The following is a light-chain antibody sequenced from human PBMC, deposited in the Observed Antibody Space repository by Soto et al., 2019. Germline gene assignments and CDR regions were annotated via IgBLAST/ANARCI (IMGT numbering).Light chain of an antibody. V-gene: IGKV1-5*01. CDR1: ESLIGW. CDR2: DAS. Sequence: DIQLTQSPSTLSASVGDTVTISCRASESLIGWLAWYQQRPGSAPKLLIYDASSLEGGVPSRFTGDGSGTEFSLTIASLQPDDFGTYYCQQYKSYPWKFGQGTKV. CDR3: QQYKSYPWK. J-gene: IGKJ1*01.